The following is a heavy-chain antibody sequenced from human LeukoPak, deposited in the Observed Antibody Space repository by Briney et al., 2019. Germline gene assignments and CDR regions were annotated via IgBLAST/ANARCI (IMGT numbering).Heavy chain of an antibody. J-gene: IGHJ3*02. CDR1: GFTFSSHA. CDR2: ISGSGGST. D-gene: IGHD3-9*01. CDR3: AKLRYTLTAGAFDI. Sequence: GGSLRLSXAASGFTFSSHAMSWGRHAPGKGQEWVSAISGSGGSTYYADSVKGRVTISRDNSKNTLYLQMNSLRAEDTAVYYCAKLRYTLTAGAFDIWGQGTMVTVSS. V-gene: IGHV3-23*01.